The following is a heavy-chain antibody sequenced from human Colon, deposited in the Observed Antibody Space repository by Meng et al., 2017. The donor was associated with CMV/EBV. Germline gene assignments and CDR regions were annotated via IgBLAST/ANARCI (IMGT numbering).Heavy chain of an antibody. V-gene: IGHV4-61*01. CDR1: GGSVISGSYY. Sequence: SETLSLTCTVSGGSVISGSYYWSWIRQPPGKGLEWIGYIYHTGSINYNPSLRSPVTISVDTSNNQFSLKLRSVTTADTAVYFCARVGRPYYDTSYYAMDVWGQGTTVTVSS. CDR2: IYHTGSI. J-gene: IGHJ6*02. CDR3: ARVGRPYYDTSYYAMDV. D-gene: IGHD3-22*01.